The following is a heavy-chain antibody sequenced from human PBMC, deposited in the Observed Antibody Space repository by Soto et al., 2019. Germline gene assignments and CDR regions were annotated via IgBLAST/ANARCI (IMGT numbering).Heavy chain of an antibody. V-gene: IGHV4-30-2*01. CDR3: ASVKGYYGSGSTGYFDY. J-gene: IGHJ4*02. Sequence: ASETLSLTCAVSGGSISSGGYSWSWIRQPPGKGLEWIGYIYHSGSTYYNPSLKSRVTISVDRSKNQFSLKLSSVTAADTAVYYCASVKGYYGSGSTGYFDYWGQGTLVTVSS. CDR1: GGSISSGGYS. D-gene: IGHD3-10*01. CDR2: IYHSGST.